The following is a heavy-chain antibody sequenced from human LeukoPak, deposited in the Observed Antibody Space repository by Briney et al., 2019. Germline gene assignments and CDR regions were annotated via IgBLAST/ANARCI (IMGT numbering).Heavy chain of an antibody. CDR1: GFMFSSYA. V-gene: IGHV3-30*04. D-gene: IGHD2-21*01. CDR3: ARCGGTCSLPSTSAMDV. CDR2: ISSDGRHI. Sequence: PGRSLRLSCAASGFMFSSYAVRWVRQAPGKGLEWVAVISSDGRHIFYADSVKGRFTISRDNSKNTLYLQMTSLRAEDTALYLCARCGGTCSLPSTSAMDVWGQGTTVTVS. J-gene: IGHJ6*02.